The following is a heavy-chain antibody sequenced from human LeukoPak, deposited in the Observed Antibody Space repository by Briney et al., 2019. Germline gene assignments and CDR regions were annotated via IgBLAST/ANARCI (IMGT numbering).Heavy chain of an antibody. D-gene: IGHD4-23*01. CDR3: ARDSYYGGTQDY. CDR2: INPDGSEK. V-gene: IGHV3-7*05. J-gene: IGHJ4*02. Sequence: GGSLRLSCAASGFSFGNSWMTWVRQASGKGLAWVANINPDGSEKSYVDSVKGRFTISRDSAKNSLYLQMNSLRAEDTAVYYCARDSYYGGTQDYWGQGTLVTVSS. CDR1: GFSFGNSW.